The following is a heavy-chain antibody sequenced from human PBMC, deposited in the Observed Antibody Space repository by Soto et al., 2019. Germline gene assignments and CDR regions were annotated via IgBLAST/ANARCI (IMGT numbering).Heavy chain of an antibody. D-gene: IGHD1-1*01. CDR1: GGSISSGGYY. Sequence: SETLSLTCTVSGGSISSGGYYWSWIRQHPGKGLEWIGYIYYSGSTYYNPSLKSRVTISVDTSKNQFSLKLSSVTAADTAVYYCAREGLERPHAFGIWGQGTMVTVSS. CDR2: IYYSGST. V-gene: IGHV4-31*03. J-gene: IGHJ3*02. CDR3: AREGLERPHAFGI.